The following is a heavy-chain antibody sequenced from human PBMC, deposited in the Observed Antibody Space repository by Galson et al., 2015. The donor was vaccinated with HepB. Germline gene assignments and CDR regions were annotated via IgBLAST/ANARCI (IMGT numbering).Heavy chain of an antibody. Sequence: SVKVSCKASGYTFTSYGISWVRQAPGQGLEWMGWISAYNGNTNYAQKLQGRITMTTDTSTSTAYMELRSLRSDDTAVYYCARSPVPYSSGWYVYWGQGTLVAVSS. CDR1: GYTFTSYG. CDR2: ISAYNGNT. CDR3: ARSPVPYSSGWYVY. J-gene: IGHJ4*02. D-gene: IGHD6-19*01. V-gene: IGHV1-18*01.